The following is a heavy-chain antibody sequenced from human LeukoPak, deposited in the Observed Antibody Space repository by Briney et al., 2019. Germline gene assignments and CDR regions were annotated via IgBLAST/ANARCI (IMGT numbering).Heavy chain of an antibody. V-gene: IGHV3-33*01. Sequence: GRSLRLSCAVSGFTLSNYGMHWVRQAPGRGLEWVAVIWYDGTNKYYADSVRGRFTISRDSSKNTLYLQMNSLRAEDTAVYYCARSGRNWAYLEYWGQGTLVTVSS. D-gene: IGHD7-27*01. CDR1: GFTLSNYG. CDR2: IWYDGTNK. J-gene: IGHJ4*02. CDR3: ARSGRNWAYLEY.